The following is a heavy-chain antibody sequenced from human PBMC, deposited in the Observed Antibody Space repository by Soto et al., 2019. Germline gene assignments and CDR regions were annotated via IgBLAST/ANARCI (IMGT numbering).Heavy chain of an antibody. D-gene: IGHD3-3*01. CDR1: GGSISSCCYY. V-gene: IGHV4-31*02. CDR3: ARASPVVTNV. J-gene: IGHJ6*02. CDR2: MHYGGST. Sequence: SETLSLTCTVSGGSISSCCYYWSWIRQLPRKGLEWIGYMHYGGSTYYNPSLKSRVTMSVDTAKNQFSLKLSSVTAADTAVYYCARASPVVTNVWGQGTTVTVSS.